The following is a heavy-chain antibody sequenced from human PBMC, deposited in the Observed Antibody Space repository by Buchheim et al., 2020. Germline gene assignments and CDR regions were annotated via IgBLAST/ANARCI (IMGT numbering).Heavy chain of an antibody. V-gene: IGHV3-30*04. Sequence: QVQLVESGGGVVQPGRSLRLSCAASGFTFSSYAMHWVRQAPGKGLEWVAVISYDGSNKYYADSVKGRFTISRDNSKNTLYLQMNSLRAEDTAVDYCARDREITVTTKGYYYYGMDVWGQGTT. CDR1: GFTFSSYA. J-gene: IGHJ6*02. CDR3: ARDREITVTTKGYYYYGMDV. CDR2: ISYDGSNK. D-gene: IGHD4-17*01.